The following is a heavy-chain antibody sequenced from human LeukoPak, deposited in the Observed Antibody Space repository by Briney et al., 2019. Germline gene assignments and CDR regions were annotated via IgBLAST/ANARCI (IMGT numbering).Heavy chain of an antibody. D-gene: IGHD2-15*01. Sequence: SETLSLTCTVSGDSISSYYWSWIRQPAGKGLEWIGRIYTGGSTNYNPSLKTRVTLSVDKSKNQFSLKLSSVTAADTAVYYCASGRAATGVDYWGQGTLVTVFS. V-gene: IGHV4-4*07. CDR2: IYTGGST. CDR1: GDSISSYY. J-gene: IGHJ4*02. CDR3: ASGRAATGVDY.